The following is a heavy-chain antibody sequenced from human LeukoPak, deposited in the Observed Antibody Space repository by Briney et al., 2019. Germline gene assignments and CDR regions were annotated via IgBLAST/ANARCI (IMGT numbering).Heavy chain of an antibody. CDR3: AKSNAYDSSGYSDGGMDV. V-gene: IGHV3-9*01. Sequence: GGSLRLSCAASGFTFDDYAMHRVRQAPGKGLEWVSGISWNSGSIGYADSVKGRFTISRDNAKNSLYLQMNSLRAEDTALYYCAKSNAYDSSGYSDGGMDVWGQGTTVTVSS. D-gene: IGHD3-22*01. CDR1: GFTFDDYA. CDR2: ISWNSGSI. J-gene: IGHJ6*02.